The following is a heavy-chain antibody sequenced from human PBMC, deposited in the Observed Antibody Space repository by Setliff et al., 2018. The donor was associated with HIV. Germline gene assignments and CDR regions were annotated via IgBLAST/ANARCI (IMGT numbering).Heavy chain of an antibody. J-gene: IGHJ4*02. CDR3: ARRRDFAY. CDR2: IYHSGST. Sequence: SETLSLTCAVSGYSISSGYYWGWIRQPPGKGLEWIGSIYHSGSTYYNPSLKSRVTISVDTSKNQFSLKLSSVTAADTAVYYCARRRDFAYWGQGTLVTVTS. CDR1: GYSISSGYY. V-gene: IGHV4-38-2*01.